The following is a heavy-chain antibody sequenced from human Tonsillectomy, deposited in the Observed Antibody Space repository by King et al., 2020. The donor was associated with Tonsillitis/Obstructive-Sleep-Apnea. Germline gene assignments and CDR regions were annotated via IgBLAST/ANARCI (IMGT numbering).Heavy chain of an antibody. Sequence: QLVQSGAEVKKPGSSVRVSCKASGGTSSNYAITWVRQAPGQGLEWMGGIIPILGVANYAQNFQGRVTITADKFTSTVYMELSSLRSEDTAVYFCARSSPYDYHYSYYGMDVWGQGTTVTVSS. CDR3: ARSSPYDYHYSYYGMDV. CDR1: GGTSSNYA. CDR2: IIPILGVA. V-gene: IGHV1-69*10. J-gene: IGHJ6*02. D-gene: IGHD5-12*01.